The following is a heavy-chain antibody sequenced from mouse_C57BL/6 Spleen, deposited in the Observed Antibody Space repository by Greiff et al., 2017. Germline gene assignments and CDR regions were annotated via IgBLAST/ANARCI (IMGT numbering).Heavy chain of an antibody. CDR2: SNPGSGGT. D-gene: IGHD4-1*01. V-gene: IGHV1-54*01. Sequence: VQLQQSGAELVRPGTSVKVSCKASGYAFTNYLIEWVKQRPGQGLEWIGVSNPGSGGTNYNEKFKGKATLTADKSSSTAYMQLSSLTSEDSAVYFCARYELGYFDYWGQGTTLTVSS. CDR3: ARYELGYFDY. J-gene: IGHJ2*01. CDR1: GYAFTNYL.